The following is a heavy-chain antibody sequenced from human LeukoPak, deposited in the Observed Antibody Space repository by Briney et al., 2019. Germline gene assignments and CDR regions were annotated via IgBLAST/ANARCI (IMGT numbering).Heavy chain of an antibody. CDR2: ISGSGGST. Sequence: GGSLRLSCAASGFTFSSYAMSWVRQAPGKGPEWVSAISGSGGSTYYADSVKGRFTISRDNSKNTLYLQMNSLRAEDTAVYYCAKDREQLWSPFDYWGQGTLVTVSS. J-gene: IGHJ4*02. V-gene: IGHV3-23*01. D-gene: IGHD5-18*01. CDR1: GFTFSSYA. CDR3: AKDREQLWSPFDY.